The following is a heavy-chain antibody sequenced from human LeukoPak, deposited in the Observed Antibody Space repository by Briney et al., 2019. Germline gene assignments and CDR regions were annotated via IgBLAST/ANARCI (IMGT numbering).Heavy chain of an antibody. Sequence: ASVKVSCKASGYTFTTYDIGWVRQATGQGLEWMGWLNPNSGNAGYAQKFQGRVTISRNTSISTAYMELSSLRSDDTAIYYCARRKRLGSFAPWGQGTLVTVSS. D-gene: IGHD7-27*01. V-gene: IGHV1-8*03. CDR3: ARRKRLGSFAP. CDR1: GYTFTTYD. CDR2: LNPNSGNA. J-gene: IGHJ5*02.